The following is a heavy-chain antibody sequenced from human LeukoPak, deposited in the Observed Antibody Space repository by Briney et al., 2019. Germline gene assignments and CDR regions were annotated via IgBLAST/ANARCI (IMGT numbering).Heavy chain of an antibody. CDR1: GGSISSYY. CDR2: IYYSGST. CDR3: ARGPYSYGSGAFDI. J-gene: IGHJ3*02. Sequence: SETLSVTCTVSGGSISSYYWSWIRQPPGKGLEWIGYIYYSGSTNYNPSLKSRVTISVDTSKNQFSLKLSSVTAADTAVYFCARGPYSYGSGAFDIWGQGTMVTVSS. V-gene: IGHV4-59*01. D-gene: IGHD3-10*01.